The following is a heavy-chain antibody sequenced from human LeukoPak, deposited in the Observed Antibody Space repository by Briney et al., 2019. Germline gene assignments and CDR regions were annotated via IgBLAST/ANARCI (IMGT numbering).Heavy chain of an antibody. J-gene: IGHJ4*02. Sequence: SETLSLTCTVSGYSISSGYYWGWIRQPPGKGLEWIGSIYHSGSTYYNPSLKSRVTISVDTSKNQFSLKLSSVTAADTAVYYCARVMGSSGWGVSRSSFDYWGQGTLVTVSS. V-gene: IGHV4-38-2*02. CDR2: IYHSGST. CDR1: GYSISSGYY. D-gene: IGHD6-19*01. CDR3: ARVMGSSGWGVSRSSFDY.